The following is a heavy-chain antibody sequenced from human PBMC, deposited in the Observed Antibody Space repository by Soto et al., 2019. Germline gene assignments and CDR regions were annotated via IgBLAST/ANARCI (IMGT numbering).Heavy chain of an antibody. J-gene: IGHJ5*02. CDR3: AKDRITMIVAEYNWFDP. V-gene: IGHV3-30*18. Sequence: QVQLVESGGGVVQPGRSLRLSCAASGFTFSSYGMHWVRQAPGKGLEWVAVIPYDGSNKYYADSVKGRFTISRDNSKNTLYLQMNSLRAEDTAAYYCAKDRITMIVAEYNWFDPWGQGTLVTVSS. CDR2: IPYDGSNK. D-gene: IGHD3-22*01. CDR1: GFTFSSYG.